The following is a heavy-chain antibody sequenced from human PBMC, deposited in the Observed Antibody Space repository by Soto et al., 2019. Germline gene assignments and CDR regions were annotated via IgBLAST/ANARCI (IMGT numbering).Heavy chain of an antibody. D-gene: IGHD2-15*01. CDR1: GFTFDDYA. CDR2: ISWNSGSI. Sequence: GGSLRLSCAASGFTFDDYAMHWVRQAPGKGLEWVSGISWNSGSIGYADSVKGRFTISRDNAKNSLYLQMNSLRAEDTALYYCAKGASVATEFDYWGQGTLVTVYS. CDR3: AKGASVATEFDY. V-gene: IGHV3-9*01. J-gene: IGHJ4*02.